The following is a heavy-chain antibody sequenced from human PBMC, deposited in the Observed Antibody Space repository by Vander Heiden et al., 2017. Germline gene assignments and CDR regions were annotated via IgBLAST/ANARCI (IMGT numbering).Heavy chain of an antibody. CDR3: ARSTDLSQYNFDS. Sequence: HVQLVESGGGVVKPGRSLRLSCAASGFTFSSYGMHWVRQAPGKGLDWVALILSDGSTKYYGDSVKGRFTISRDNSKNTLYLHMNSLRVEDAAVYYCARSTDLSQYNFDSWGQGTLVTVSS. V-gene: IGHV3-33*01. J-gene: IGHJ4*02. D-gene: IGHD6-6*01. CDR2: ILSDGSTK. CDR1: GFTFSSYG.